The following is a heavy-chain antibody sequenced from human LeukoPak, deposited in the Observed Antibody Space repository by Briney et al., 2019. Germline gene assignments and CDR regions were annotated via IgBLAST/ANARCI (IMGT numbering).Heavy chain of an antibody. CDR2: IYTSGST. D-gene: IGHD6-13*01. CDR1: GGPISSHY. CDR3: ARGRVSSSWYSAFDY. Sequence: SETLSLTCTVSGGPISSHYWSWIRQPAGKGLEWIGRIYTSGSTNYNPSLKSRVTMSVDTSKNQFSLKLSSVTAADTAVYYCARGRVSSSWYSAFDYWGQGTLVTASS. J-gene: IGHJ4*02. V-gene: IGHV4-4*07.